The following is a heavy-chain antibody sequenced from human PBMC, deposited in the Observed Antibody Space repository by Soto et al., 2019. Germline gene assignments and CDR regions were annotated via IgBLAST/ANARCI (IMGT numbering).Heavy chain of an antibody. Sequence: KLSGTLSLTCAVYGGSFSGDYWTWIRQPPGTGLEWIGEINHSGSTNYNPSLKSRVTISVDTSKNQFSLKLTSVTAADTAVYYCARDKITGLFDYWGQGTLVTVS. J-gene: IGHJ4*02. CDR1: GGSFSGDY. D-gene: IGHD2-8*02. CDR3: ARDKITGLFDY. CDR2: INHSGST. V-gene: IGHV4-34*01.